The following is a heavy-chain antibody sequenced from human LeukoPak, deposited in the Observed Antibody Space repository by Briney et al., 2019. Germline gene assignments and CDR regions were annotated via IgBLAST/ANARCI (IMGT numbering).Heavy chain of an antibody. CDR1: GGTFSSYA. V-gene: IGHV1-69*05. CDR2: IIPIFGTA. J-gene: IGHJ4*02. D-gene: IGHD3-22*01. CDR3: AREYYDSSGYPKYYFDY. Sequence: SVKVSCKASGGTFSSYAISWVRLAPGQGHEWMGGIIPIFGTANYAQKCQGRVTITTDESTSTAYMELSSLRSEDTAVYYCAREYYDSSGYPKYYFDYWGQGTLLTVSS.